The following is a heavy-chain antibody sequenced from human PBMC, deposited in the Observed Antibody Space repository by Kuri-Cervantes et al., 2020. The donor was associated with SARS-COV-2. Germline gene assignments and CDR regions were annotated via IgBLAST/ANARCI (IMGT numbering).Heavy chain of an antibody. CDR3: ARARIAAAGYNWFDP. V-gene: IGHV4-30-4*08. D-gene: IGHD6-13*01. CDR2: IYYSGST. Sequence: SETLSLTCTVSGGSISSGDYYWSWIRQPPGKGLEWIGYIYYSGSTYYNPSLKSRVTISVDTSKNQFSLKLSSVTAADTAVYYCARARIAAAGYNWFDPWGQGTLVTVSS. J-gene: IGHJ5*02. CDR1: GGSISSGDYY.